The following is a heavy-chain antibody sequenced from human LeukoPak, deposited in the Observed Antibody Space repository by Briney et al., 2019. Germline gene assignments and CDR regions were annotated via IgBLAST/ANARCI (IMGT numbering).Heavy chain of an antibody. J-gene: IGHJ4*02. CDR2: ISGSGGST. V-gene: IGHV3-23*01. D-gene: IGHD6-13*01. CDR3: AKAPIAALNYYFDY. CDR1: GFTFSSYA. Sequence: QPGGSMRLSCAASGFTFSSYAMSWVRQAPGKGLEWVSAISGSGGSTYYADSVKGRFTISRDNSKNTLYLQMNSLRAEDTTVYYCAKAPIAALNYYFDYWGQGTLVTVSS.